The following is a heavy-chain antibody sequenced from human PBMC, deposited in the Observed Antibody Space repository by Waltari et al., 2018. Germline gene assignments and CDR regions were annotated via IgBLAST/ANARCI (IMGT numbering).Heavy chain of an antibody. V-gene: IGHV4-34*01. D-gene: IGHD1-20*01. CDR3: ARKVTETYYYYYYMDV. CDR1: GGSFSGSY. Sequence: QVQLQQWGAGLLKSSETLSLTCAVHGGSFSGSYWSWIRQPPGKGLEWIGEINHSGSTNYNPSLTSRVTISVDTSKKQFSLKLSSVTAADSAVYFCARKVTETYYYYYYMDVWGKGTTVTIPS. J-gene: IGHJ6*03. CDR2: INHSGST.